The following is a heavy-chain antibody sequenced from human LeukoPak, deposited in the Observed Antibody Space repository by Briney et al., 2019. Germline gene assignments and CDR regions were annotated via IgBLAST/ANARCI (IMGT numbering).Heavy chain of an antibody. J-gene: IGHJ3*02. D-gene: IGHD3-9*01. V-gene: IGHV4-34*01. CDR2: INHSGST. CDR1: GGSFSGYY. Sequence: NASETLSLTCAVYGGSFSGYYWSWIRQPPGKGLEWIGEINHSGSTNYNPSLKSRVTISVDTSKNQFSLKLSSVTAADTAVYYCARIYASYDILTDDAFDIWGQGTMVTVSS. CDR3: ARIYASYDILTDDAFDI.